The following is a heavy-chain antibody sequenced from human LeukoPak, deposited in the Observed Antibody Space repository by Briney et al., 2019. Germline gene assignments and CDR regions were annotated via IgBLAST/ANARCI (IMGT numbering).Heavy chain of an antibody. CDR3: ARATAAAGMFDY. CDR2: ISSSGSTI. Sequence: GGSLRLSCAASGFTFSSYEMNWVRQAPGKGLEWVSYISSSGSTIYYADSVKGRFTISRDNAKNSLHLQMNSLRAEDTAVYYCARATAAAGMFDYWGQGTLVTVSS. D-gene: IGHD6-13*01. CDR1: GFTFSSYE. V-gene: IGHV3-48*03. J-gene: IGHJ4*02.